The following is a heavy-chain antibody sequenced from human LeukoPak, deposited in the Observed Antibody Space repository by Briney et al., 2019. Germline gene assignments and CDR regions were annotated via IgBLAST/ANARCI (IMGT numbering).Heavy chain of an antibody. J-gene: IGHJ4*02. CDR2: LQQDGVQK. D-gene: IGHD6-13*01. CDR1: GFTFSNYW. V-gene: IGHV3-7*01. CDR3: TRVRAGYYFDL. Sequence: GGSLRLSCAASGFTFSNYWMTWVRQAPGKGLEWVATLQQDGVQKYYVDSVKGRFTISRDNAKNSLHLQMNSLRAEDTAVYYCTRVRAGYYFDLWGRGTLVTVSS.